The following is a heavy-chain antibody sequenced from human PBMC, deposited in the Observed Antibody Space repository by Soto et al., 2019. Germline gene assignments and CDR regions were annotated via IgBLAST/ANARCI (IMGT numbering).Heavy chain of an antibody. Sequence: QLQLQESGPGLVKPSETLSLTCTVSGGSISSSSYYWGWIRQPPGKGLEWIGSIYYSGSTYYNPSLKSRVTISVDTSKNQFSLKLSSVTAADTAVYYCARHAHDYYGSGSYYNVGDAFDIWGQGTMVTVSS. CDR2: IYYSGST. J-gene: IGHJ3*02. V-gene: IGHV4-39*01. CDR3: ARHAHDYYGSGSYYNVGDAFDI. CDR1: GGSISSSSYY. D-gene: IGHD3-10*01.